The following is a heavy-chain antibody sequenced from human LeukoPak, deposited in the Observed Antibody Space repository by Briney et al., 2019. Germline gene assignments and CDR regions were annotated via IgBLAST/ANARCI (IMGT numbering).Heavy chain of an antibody. CDR3: AREGTRYYYYMDV. V-gene: IGHV1-2*02. CDR2: INPNSGGT. J-gene: IGHJ6*03. D-gene: IGHD3/OR15-3a*01. Sequence: ASVKVSCKASGYTFTGYYMHWVRQAPGQGLEWMGWINPNSGGTNYAQKFQGRVTMTRDASISTAYMELSRLRSDDTAVYYCAREGTRYYYYMDVWGKGTTVTVSS. CDR1: GYTFTGYY.